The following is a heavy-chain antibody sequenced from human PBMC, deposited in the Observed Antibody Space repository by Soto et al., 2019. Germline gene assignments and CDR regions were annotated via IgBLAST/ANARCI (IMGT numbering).Heavy chain of an antibody. Sequence: GGSLRLSCAASGFTFSSYGMHWVRQAPGKGLEWVAVISYDGSNKYYADSVKGRFTISRDNSKNTLYLQMNSLRAEDTAVYYYPKEEGLLWFGESTVLFYFYYYGKDVWGQGTKVTVSS. CDR3: PKEEGLLWFGESTVLFYFYYYGKDV. D-gene: IGHD3-10*01. CDR2: ISYDGSNK. CDR1: GFTFSSYG. V-gene: IGHV3-30*18. J-gene: IGHJ6*02.